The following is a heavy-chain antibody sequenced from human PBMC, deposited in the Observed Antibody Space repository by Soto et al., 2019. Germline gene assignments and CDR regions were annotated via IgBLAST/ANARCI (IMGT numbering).Heavy chain of an antibody. CDR2: IIPIFGTA. D-gene: IGHD5-12*01. J-gene: IGHJ4*02. CDR3: AIDAGGYSGYDPDY. Sequence: ASVKVSCKASGGTFSSYAISWVRQAPGQGLEWMGGIIPIFGTANYAQKFQGRVTITADESTSTAYMELSSLRSEDTAVYYCAIDAGGYSGYDPDYWGQGTLVTVSS. V-gene: IGHV1-69*13. CDR1: GGTFSSYA.